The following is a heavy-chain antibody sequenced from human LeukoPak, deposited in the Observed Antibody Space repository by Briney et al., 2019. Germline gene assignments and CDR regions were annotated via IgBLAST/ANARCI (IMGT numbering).Heavy chain of an antibody. CDR3: AKEEGYYYDSGGYYVEYFQH. J-gene: IGHJ1*01. V-gene: IGHV3-48*03. CDR1: GFTFSSNG. D-gene: IGHD3-22*01. Sequence: GGSLRLSCAASGFTFSSNGMNWVRQAPGKGLEWVSYISATGGTIYYADSVKGRFTISRDNAKNSLYLQMNSLRAEDTAVYYCAKEEGYYYDSGGYYVEYFQHWGQGTLVTVSS. CDR2: ISATGGTI.